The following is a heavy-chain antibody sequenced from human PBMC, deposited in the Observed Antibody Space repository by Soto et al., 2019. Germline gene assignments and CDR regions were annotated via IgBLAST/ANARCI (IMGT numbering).Heavy chain of an antibody. J-gene: IGHJ3*02. Sequence: QVQLQESGPGLVKPSETLSLTCTVSGGSVSSGSYYWSWIRQPPGKGLEWIGYIYYSGSTNYNPSLKSRVTISVDTSKNQFSLKLSSVTAADTAVYYCAREGLHTVVTPGDDAFDIWGQGTMVTVSS. CDR1: GGSVSSGSYY. CDR3: AREGLHTVVTPGDDAFDI. D-gene: IGHD2-21*02. V-gene: IGHV4-61*01. CDR2: IYYSGST.